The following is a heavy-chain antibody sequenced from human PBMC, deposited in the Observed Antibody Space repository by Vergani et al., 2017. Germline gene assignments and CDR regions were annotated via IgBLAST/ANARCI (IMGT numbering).Heavy chain of an antibody. CDR1: GGTFSSYA. V-gene: IGHV3-23*04. J-gene: IGHJ6*03. CDR3: ARVTPLMDV. Sequence: VQLVQSGAEVKKPGSSVKVSCKASGGTFSSYAMSWVRKAPGKGLEWVSAISGSGGSTYYADSVKGRFTISRDNSKNTLYLQMNSLRAEDTAVYYCARVTPLMDVWGKGTTVTVSS. CDR2: ISGSGGST.